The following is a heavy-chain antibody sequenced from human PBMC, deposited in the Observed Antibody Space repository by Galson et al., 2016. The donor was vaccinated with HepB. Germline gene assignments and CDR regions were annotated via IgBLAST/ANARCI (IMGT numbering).Heavy chain of an antibody. J-gene: IGHJ3*01. CDR1: GASISSGDYY. CDR2: IYYNGKT. CDR3: AKLRESRMYYDILTGAPFDAFDV. D-gene: IGHD3-9*01. V-gene: IGHV4-31*03. Sequence: TLFLTCTVSGASISSGDYYWNWIRQHPGMGLEWIGYIYYNGKTYYNPSLKSRVTISVDTSKNQFSLTLSSVAAADTATYFCAKLRESRMYYDILTGAPFDAFDVWGQGTVVAVSS.